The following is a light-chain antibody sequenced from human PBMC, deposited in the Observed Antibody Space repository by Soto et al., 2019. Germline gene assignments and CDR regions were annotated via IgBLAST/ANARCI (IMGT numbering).Light chain of an antibody. V-gene: IGLV1-44*01. J-gene: IGLJ2*01. CDR3: AAWDVGLEGPI. Sequence: QPVLTQPPSTSGAPGQRVTIYCSGSMSNIGRNTVNWYQQLPGTAPKVLMYKDNRRPSGVPDRFSGSKSGTSASLAISGLQSEDEANYYCAAWDVGLEGPIFGGGTKLTVL. CDR2: KDN. CDR1: MSNIGRNT.